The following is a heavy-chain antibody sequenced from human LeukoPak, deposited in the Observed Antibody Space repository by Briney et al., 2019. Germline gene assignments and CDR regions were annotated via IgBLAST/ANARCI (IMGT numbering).Heavy chain of an antibody. V-gene: IGHV3-7*03. Sequence: GGSLRLSCAASGFTFSSFWMSWVRQAPGKGLEWVANIKQDGGEQYYVDSVKGRFTISRDNAKNSLYLQMNSLRAEDTAVYYCAKVVAAAGFFDYWGQGTLVTVSS. J-gene: IGHJ4*02. CDR3: AKVVAAAGFFDY. D-gene: IGHD6-13*01. CDR2: IKQDGGEQ. CDR1: GFTFSSFW.